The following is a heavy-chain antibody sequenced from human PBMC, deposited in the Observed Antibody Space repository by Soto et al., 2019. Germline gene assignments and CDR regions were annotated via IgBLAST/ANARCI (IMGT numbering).Heavy chain of an antibody. CDR3: ARRYGPGFDY. D-gene: IGHD4-17*01. CDR1: GGSFSGYY. V-gene: IGHV4-34*01. Sequence: PSETLSLTCGVYGGSFSGYYWSWIRQPPGKGLEWIGEVNHSGSTNYNPSLKSRVTISVDTSKNQFSLKLSSVTAADTAVYYCARRYGPGFDYWGQGTLVTVSS. CDR2: VNHSGST. J-gene: IGHJ4*02.